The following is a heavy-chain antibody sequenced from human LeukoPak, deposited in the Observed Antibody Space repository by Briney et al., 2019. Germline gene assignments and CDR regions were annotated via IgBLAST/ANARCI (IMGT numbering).Heavy chain of an antibody. CDR1: GYSFTSYW. CDR2: IYPGDSDT. Sequence: GESLKISCKGSGYSFTSYWIGWVRQMPGKGLEWMGIIYPGDSDTRYSPSFQGQVTISADKSISTAYLQWSSLKASDTAMYYCARQTRAYYDIWSGQYYFDYWGQGTLVTVSS. J-gene: IGHJ4*02. CDR3: ARQTRAYYDIWSGQYYFDY. V-gene: IGHV5-51*01. D-gene: IGHD3-3*01.